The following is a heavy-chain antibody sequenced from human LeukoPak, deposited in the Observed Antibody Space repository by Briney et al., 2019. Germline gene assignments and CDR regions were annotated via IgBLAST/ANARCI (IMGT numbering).Heavy chain of an antibody. J-gene: IGHJ4*02. D-gene: IGHD3-22*01. V-gene: IGHV1-24*01. CDR2: FDPEDGET. Sequence: GASVKVSCNVSGYTLTELSMHWVRQAPGKGLEWMGGFDPEDGETIYAQKFQGRVTMTEDTSTDTAYMELSSLRSEDTAVYYCATGRYYYDSSGYPQLDYWGQGTLVTVSS. CDR1: GYTLTELS. CDR3: ATGRYYYDSSGYPQLDY.